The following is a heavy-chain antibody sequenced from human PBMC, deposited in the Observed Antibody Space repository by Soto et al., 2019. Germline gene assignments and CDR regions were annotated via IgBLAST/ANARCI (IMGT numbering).Heavy chain of an antibody. Sequence: QLQLQESGPGLVKPSETLSLTCTVSGGSISSSSYYWGWIRQPPGKGLEWIGSIYYSGSTYYNPSLKSRVTISVDTSKNQFSLKLSSVTAADTAVYYCARRLRSSDFDYWGQGTLVTVSS. V-gene: IGHV4-39*01. CDR1: GGSISSSSYY. CDR2: IYYSGST. J-gene: IGHJ4*02. CDR3: ARRLRSSDFDY. D-gene: IGHD6-13*01.